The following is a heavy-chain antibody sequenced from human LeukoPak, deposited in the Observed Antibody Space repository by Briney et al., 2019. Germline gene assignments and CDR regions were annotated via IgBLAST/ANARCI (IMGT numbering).Heavy chain of an antibody. CDR1: GGSFSGYY. J-gene: IGHJ6*03. Sequence: SETLSLTCAVYGGSFSGYYWSWIRQPPGKGLEWIGEINHSGSTNYNPSPKSRVTISVDTSKNQFSLKLSSVTAADTAVYYCASTGPTGTRSSLSLGYYYYYYMDVWGKGTTVTVSS. CDR2: INHSGST. D-gene: IGHD6-6*01. V-gene: IGHV4-34*01. CDR3: ASTGPTGTRSSLSLGYYYYYYMDV.